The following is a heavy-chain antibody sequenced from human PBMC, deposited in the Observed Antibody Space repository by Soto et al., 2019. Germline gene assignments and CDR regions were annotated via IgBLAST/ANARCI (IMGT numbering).Heavy chain of an antibody. CDR3: ARNLAYGGGYAYDY. D-gene: IGHD3-16*01. J-gene: IGHJ4*02. CDR1: AFTFSDHF. Sequence: EVQLVESGGGLVQPGGSLRLSCEVSAFTFSDHFIDWVRQAPGKGLEWVGRSRDKADRYTTEYAASVKGRLTTSRDDSRNSLYLQMNSLKTEDTAVYYCARNLAYGGGYAYDYWGQGTLVTVSS. CDR2: SRDKADRYTT. V-gene: IGHV3-72*01.